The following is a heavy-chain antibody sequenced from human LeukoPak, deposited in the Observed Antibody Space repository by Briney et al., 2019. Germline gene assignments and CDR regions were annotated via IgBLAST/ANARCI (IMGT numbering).Heavy chain of an antibody. Sequence: GGSLRLSCTASGFTFGDYAMGWVRQAPGKGLEWVGFIRSKAYGGTTEYAASVKGRFTISRDDSKSIAYLQMNSLKTEDTAVYYCTRDVVGGRGYNERGYFDYWGQGTLVTVSS. V-gene: IGHV3-49*04. CDR2: IRSKAYGGTT. D-gene: IGHD5-24*01. CDR3: TRDVVGGRGYNERGYFDY. CDR1: GFTFGDYA. J-gene: IGHJ4*02.